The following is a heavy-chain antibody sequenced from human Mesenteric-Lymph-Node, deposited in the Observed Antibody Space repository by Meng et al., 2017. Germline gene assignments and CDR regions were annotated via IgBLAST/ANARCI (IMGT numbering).Heavy chain of an antibody. D-gene: IGHD1-1*01. CDR1: GFTFSDSP. V-gene: IGHV3-48*03. Sequence: GESLKISWAASGFTFSDSPMDWVRQAPGKGLEWVSYIGRSGSLIYYADSVKGRFTISRDNADNSLYLQMDSLTVDDTAVYFCVRDGNSAGNFENWGQGTLVTVSS. J-gene: IGHJ4*02. CDR2: IGRSGSLI. CDR3: VRDGNSAGNFEN.